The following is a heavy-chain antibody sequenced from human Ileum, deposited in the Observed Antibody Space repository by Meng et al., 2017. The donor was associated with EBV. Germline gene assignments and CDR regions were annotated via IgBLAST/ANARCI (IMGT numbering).Heavy chain of an antibody. V-gene: IGHV4-61*01. D-gene: IGHD5-18*01. CDR2: IYSSGTT. CDR1: GGSVSISSYY. Sequence: QGHLPDLCPGLGRPPETLSLTCTVSGGSVSISSYYCSCIRQPPGKGLEWIGYIYSSGTTNYNPSLESRVTISVDTSKNQFSLKLRSVAASGTAVYYCARGWDTAMDSGWGQGTLVTVSS. J-gene: IGHJ4*02. CDR3: ARGWDTAMDSG.